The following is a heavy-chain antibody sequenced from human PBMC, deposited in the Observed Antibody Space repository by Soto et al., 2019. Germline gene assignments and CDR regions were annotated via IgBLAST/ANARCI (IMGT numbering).Heavy chain of an antibody. V-gene: IGHV3-74*01. D-gene: IGHD5-12*01. CDR3: ARGLRGPDY. Sequence: GGSLRLSCVASGFTSSGYWMHWVRQAPGKGLVWVSRIDNGGGNTVYADSVKGRFTISRDNAKNTLYLQMNSLRVEDTAVYYCARGLRGPDYWGQGTLVTVSS. J-gene: IGHJ4*02. CDR1: GFTSSGYW. CDR2: IDNGGGNT.